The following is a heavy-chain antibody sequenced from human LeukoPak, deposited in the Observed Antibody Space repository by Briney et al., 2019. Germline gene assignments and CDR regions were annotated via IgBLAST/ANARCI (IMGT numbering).Heavy chain of an antibody. V-gene: IGHV3-23*01. CDR1: GFTFSNFF. CDR2: LSASSVNA. J-gene: IGHJ4*02. CDR3: AKDYPLDY. Sequence: GGSLRLSCAVSGFTFSNFFMNWVRQAPGKGLEWVSGLSASSVNAYYADSVKGRFTISRDNSNNTLFLQMNSLRVDDTAVYYCAKDYPLDYWGQGALVTVSS.